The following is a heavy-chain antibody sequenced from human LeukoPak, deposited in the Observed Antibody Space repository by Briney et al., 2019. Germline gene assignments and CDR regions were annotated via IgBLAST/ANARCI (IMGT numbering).Heavy chain of an antibody. CDR2: IKQDESEK. J-gene: IGHJ4*02. Sequence: GGSLRLSCAASGFTLSTFWMSWIRQAPGKGLEWVADIKQDESEKYYVDSVKGRFTISRDNAKNSLFLQMNSLRAEDTAVYYCARPRWLQFGPHDSWGQGTLVTVSS. D-gene: IGHD5-24*01. CDR3: ARPRWLQFGPHDS. V-gene: IGHV3-7*01. CDR1: GFTLSTFW.